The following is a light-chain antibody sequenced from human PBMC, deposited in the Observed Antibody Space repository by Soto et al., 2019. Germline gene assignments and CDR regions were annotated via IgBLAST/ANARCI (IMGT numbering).Light chain of an antibody. Sequence: EIVLTQSPGTLSLSPGERATLSCRASQSFSSSYLAWYQQKPGQAPRLLIYGASSRATGIPDRFSGSGSGTDFTLTISRLEPEDFAVYYCQYYGSSPVTFGPGTKVHIK. CDR2: GAS. J-gene: IGKJ3*01. CDR3: QYYGSSPVT. CDR1: QSFSSSY. V-gene: IGKV3-20*01.